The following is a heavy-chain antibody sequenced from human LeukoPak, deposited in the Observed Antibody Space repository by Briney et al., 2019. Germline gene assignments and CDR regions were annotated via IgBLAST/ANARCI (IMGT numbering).Heavy chain of an antibody. CDR2: FDPEDGET. Sequence: ASVKVSCKVSGYTLTELSMHWVRQAPGKGLEWMGGFDPEDGETIYAQKFQGRVTMTEDTSTDTAYMELSSLRFEDTAVYYCATDPSPGVSNGLFDYWGQGTLVTVSS. CDR3: ATDPSPGVSNGLFDY. J-gene: IGHJ4*02. V-gene: IGHV1-24*01. D-gene: IGHD2-2*01. CDR1: GYTLTELS.